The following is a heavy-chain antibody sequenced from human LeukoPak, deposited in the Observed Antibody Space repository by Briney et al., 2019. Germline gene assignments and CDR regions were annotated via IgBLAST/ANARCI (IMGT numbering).Heavy chain of an antibody. V-gene: IGHV1-8*03. CDR1: GYTFTSYD. CDR2: MNPNSGNT. D-gene: IGHD6-13*01. CDR3: ARAQSIAAARVLGY. Sequence: GASVKVSCKASGYTFTSYDINWVRQATGQGLEWMGWMNPNSGNTGYAQKFQGRVTITRSTSISTAYMELSSLRSEDTAVYYCARAQSIAAARVLGYWGQGTLVTVSS. J-gene: IGHJ4*02.